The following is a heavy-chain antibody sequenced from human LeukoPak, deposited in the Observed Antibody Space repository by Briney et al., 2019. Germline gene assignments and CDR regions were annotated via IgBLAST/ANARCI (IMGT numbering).Heavy chain of an antibody. CDR2: INHSGST. Sequence: SETLSLTCAVYGGSLSGYYWSWIRQPPGKGLEWIGEINHSGSTNYNPSLKSRVTISVDTSKNQFSLKLSSVTAADTAVYYCARYRQQLALNNWFDPWGQGTLVTVSS. J-gene: IGHJ5*02. V-gene: IGHV4-34*01. CDR1: GGSLSGYY. CDR3: ARYRQQLALNNWFDP. D-gene: IGHD6-13*01.